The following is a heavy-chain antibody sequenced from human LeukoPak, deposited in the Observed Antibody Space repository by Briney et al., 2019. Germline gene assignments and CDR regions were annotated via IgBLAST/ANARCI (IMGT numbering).Heavy chain of an antibody. Sequence: PGGSLRLSCAASGFTFSSYWMHWVRQAPGVGLVWVSRINTDGSSTSYADSVRGRFTISRDNAKNTLYLQMNSLRAEDTAVYYCTRGRVPAAYFDYWGQGTLVTVSS. J-gene: IGHJ4*02. D-gene: IGHD2-2*01. CDR2: INTDGSST. CDR3: TRGRVPAAYFDY. CDR1: GFTFSSYW. V-gene: IGHV3-74*01.